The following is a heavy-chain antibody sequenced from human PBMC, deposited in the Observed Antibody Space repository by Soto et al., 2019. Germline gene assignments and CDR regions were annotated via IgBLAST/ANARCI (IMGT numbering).Heavy chain of an antibody. D-gene: IGHD4-17*01. J-gene: IGHJ6*02. CDR2: ISIYHHYS. V-gene: IGHV1-18*04. Sequence: QVQLVQSGAEVKKPGASVKVSCKASGYVFSSYGISWVRQAPGQGLEWMGWISIYHHYSHYAQKFQGRVTMTTDTSTTTTYMVLSSLTTDDSAIHHYASNRTTSVMDVWRHWTTATVSS. CDR1: GYVFSSYG. CDR3: ASNRTTSVMDV.